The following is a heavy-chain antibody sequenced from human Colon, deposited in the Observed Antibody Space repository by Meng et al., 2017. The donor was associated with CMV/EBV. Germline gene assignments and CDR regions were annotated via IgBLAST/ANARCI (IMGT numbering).Heavy chain of an antibody. CDR2: SRNRANIYTT. J-gene: IGHJ4*02. Sequence: GGSLRLSCATSGFTFSDHYMDWVRQAPGRGLEWVGRSRNRANIYTTEYAPSVRGSFTIARDESKKLLFLHMTSLKTEDTAVYYCPRGYWYEAYFNHWGQGTLVTVSS. D-gene: IGHD2-8*02. CDR1: GFTFSDHY. V-gene: IGHV3-72*01. CDR3: PRGYWYEAYFNH.